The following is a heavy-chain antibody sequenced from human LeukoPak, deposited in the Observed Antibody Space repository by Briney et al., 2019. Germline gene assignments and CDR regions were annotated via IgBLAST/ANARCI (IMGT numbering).Heavy chain of an antibody. CDR2: IYYSGTT. V-gene: IGHV4-39*01. J-gene: IGHJ4*02. Sequence: PSETLSLTCTVSGGTISSSSYYWGWIRQPPGKGLEWIGSIYYSGTTYYNLSLKSRVTISVDTSKSQFSLRLTSVTAADTAVYYCARHVRFLEWLSSYYFDYWGQGTLVTVSS. CDR1: GGTISSSSYY. D-gene: IGHD3-3*01. CDR3: ARHVRFLEWLSSYYFDY.